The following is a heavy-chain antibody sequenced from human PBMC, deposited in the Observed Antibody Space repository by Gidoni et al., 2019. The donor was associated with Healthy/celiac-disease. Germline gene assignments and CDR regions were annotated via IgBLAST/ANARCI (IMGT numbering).Heavy chain of an antibody. CDR1: GFTFSSYS. Sequence: EVQLVESGGGLVKPGGSLRLSCAASGFTFSSYSMNWVRQAPGKGLEWVSSISSSSSYIYYADSVKGRFTISRDNAKNSLYLQMNSLRAEDTAVYYCARRLTVTTLGRPKPFDYWGQGTLVTVSS. CDR2: ISSSSSYI. CDR3: ARRLTVTTLGRPKPFDY. J-gene: IGHJ4*02. D-gene: IGHD4-17*01. V-gene: IGHV3-21*01.